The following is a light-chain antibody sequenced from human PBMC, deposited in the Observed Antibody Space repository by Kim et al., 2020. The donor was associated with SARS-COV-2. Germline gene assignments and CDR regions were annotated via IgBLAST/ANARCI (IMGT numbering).Light chain of an antibody. V-gene: IGKV3-15*01. Sequence: SVSQGESDPLSWGASQCVSGNLAWYQQKPGEAPRLLIYGASTRATGITLRFSGSGSGTEFTLTISTLQSEDFAVYYCQQSNNWPYTFGQGTKLEI. CDR2: GAS. CDR1: QCVSGN. CDR3: QQSNNWPYT. J-gene: IGKJ2*01.